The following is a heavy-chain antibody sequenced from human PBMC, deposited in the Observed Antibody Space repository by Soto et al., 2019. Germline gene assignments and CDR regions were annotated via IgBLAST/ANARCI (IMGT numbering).Heavy chain of an antibody. CDR2: IWYDGSNK. V-gene: IGHV3-33*01. Sequence: PGGSLRLSCAASGFTFSSYGMHWVRQAPGKGLEWVAVIWYDGSNKYYADSVKGRFTISRDNSKNTLYLQMNSLRAEDTAAYYCARDPTPGYSSGWFHYWGQGTLVTVSS. J-gene: IGHJ4*02. D-gene: IGHD6-19*01. CDR3: ARDPTPGYSSGWFHY. CDR1: GFTFSSYG.